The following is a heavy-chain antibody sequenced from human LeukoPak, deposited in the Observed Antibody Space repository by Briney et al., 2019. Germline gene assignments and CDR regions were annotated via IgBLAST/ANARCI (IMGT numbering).Heavy chain of an antibody. Sequence: GGSLRLSCAASGFTFSSYSMNWVRQAPGKGLEWVSSISSSSSYICYADSVKGRFTISRDNAKNSLYLQMNSLRAEDTAVYYCARVAQSLDWFDPWGQGTLVTVSS. D-gene: IGHD6-19*01. CDR3: ARVAQSLDWFDP. CDR2: ISSSSSYI. V-gene: IGHV3-21*01. J-gene: IGHJ5*02. CDR1: GFTFSSYS.